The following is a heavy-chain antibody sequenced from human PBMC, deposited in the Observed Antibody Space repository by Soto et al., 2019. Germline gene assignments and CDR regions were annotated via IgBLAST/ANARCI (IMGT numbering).Heavy chain of an antibody. V-gene: IGHV3-33*01. J-gene: IGHJ3*02. CDR1: GFTFSSYG. Sequence: QVQRVESGGGVVQPGRSLRLSCAASGFTFSSYGMHWVRQAPGKGLEWVAVIWYDGSNKYYADSVKGRFTISRDNSKNSGCGSRNGLRAEVTAVDYCERARESDQKDDAFDIWGQGTMVTVAS. CDR3: ERARESDQKDDAFDI. CDR2: IWYDGSNK. D-gene: IGHD3-10*01.